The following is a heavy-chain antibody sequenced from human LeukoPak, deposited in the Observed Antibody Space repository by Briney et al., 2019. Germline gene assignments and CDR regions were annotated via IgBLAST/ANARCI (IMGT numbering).Heavy chain of an antibody. Sequence: SVKVSCKASGGTFSSYAISWVRRAPGQGLEWMGRIIPILGIANYAQKFQGRVTITADKSTSTAYMELSSLRSEDTAVYYCAREGSRAGSYDILTGYPRAFYYSGMDVWGQGTTVTVSS. V-gene: IGHV1-69*04. D-gene: IGHD3-9*01. CDR1: GGTFSSYA. J-gene: IGHJ6*02. CDR3: AREGSRAGSYDILTGYPRAFYYSGMDV. CDR2: IIPILGIA.